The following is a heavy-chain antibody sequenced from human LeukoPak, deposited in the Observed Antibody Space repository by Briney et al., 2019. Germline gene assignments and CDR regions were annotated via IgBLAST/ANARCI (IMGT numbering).Heavy chain of an antibody. CDR1: GFTFSGHW. Sequence: GGSLRLSCVASGFTFSGHWMYWVRQVPGKGLVAVARIAPDGSATTYADSVKGRFTISRDNAKNTLYLEMNSLTAEDTALYYCTRSGYYNGYDYWGQGTLVTVSS. J-gene: IGHJ4*02. CDR2: IAPDGSAT. V-gene: IGHV3-74*03. CDR3: TRSGYYNGYDY. D-gene: IGHD3-10*01.